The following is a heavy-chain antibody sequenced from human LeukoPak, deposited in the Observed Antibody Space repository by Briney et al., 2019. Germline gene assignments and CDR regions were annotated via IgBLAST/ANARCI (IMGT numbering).Heavy chain of an antibody. V-gene: IGHV4-61*01. J-gene: IGHJ4*02. CDR3: ARGGGYASPIGY. D-gene: IGHD5-12*01. CDR1: GGSVSSGSYY. CDR2: VYYSGST. Sequence: SETLSLTCTVSGGSVSSGSYYWSWIRQPPGKGLEWIGYVYYSGSTSYNPSLKSRVTISVDTSKNQFSLKLSSVTAADTAVYYCARGGGYASPIGYWGQGALVTVSS.